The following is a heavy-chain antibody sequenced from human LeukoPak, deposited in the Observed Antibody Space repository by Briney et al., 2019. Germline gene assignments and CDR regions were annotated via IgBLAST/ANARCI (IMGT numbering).Heavy chain of an antibody. CDR3: ARGGNGMDV. J-gene: IGHJ6*02. Sequence: GGSLRLSCAASGFTFDDYTMHWVRQAPGKGLEWVSLIRGNGGSTDYGDSVKGRFTISRDDSRTSLYLQMNSLRTEDTALYYCARGGNGMDVWGQGTTVTVSS. CDR2: IRGNGGST. V-gene: IGHV3-43*02. CDR1: GFTFDDYT.